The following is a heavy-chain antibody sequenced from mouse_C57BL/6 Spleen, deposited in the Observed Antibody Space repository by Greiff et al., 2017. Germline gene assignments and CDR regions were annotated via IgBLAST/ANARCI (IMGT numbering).Heavy chain of an antibody. CDR3: ARDRYGVAFAY. J-gene: IGHJ3*01. D-gene: IGHD2-10*02. Sequence: VQLQQPGAELVMPGASVKLSCKASGYTFTSYWMHWVKQRPGQGLEWIGEIDPSDSYTNYNQKFKGKSTLTVDKSSSTAYMQLSSLTSEDSAVYYCARDRYGVAFAYWGQGTLVTVSA. CDR2: IDPSDSYT. CDR1: GYTFTSYW. V-gene: IGHV1-69*01.